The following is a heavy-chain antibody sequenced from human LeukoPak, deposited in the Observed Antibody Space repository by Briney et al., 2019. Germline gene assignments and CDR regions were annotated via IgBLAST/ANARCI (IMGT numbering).Heavy chain of an antibody. CDR1: GGSISSSSDY. J-gene: IGHJ2*01. CDR2: RYYSGST. Sequence: SETLSLTCSVSGGSISSSSDYWDWMRQPPGEGLEWIGSRYYSGSTYYNPSRKRRVAIPVDTSKNAVSQKLNSVTFAYMGVYQCARRVKDHGEVGPAARSVYLDLWGPGTLVTVSS. D-gene: IGHD2-2*01. V-gene: IGHV4-39*01. CDR3: ARRVKDHGEVGPAARSVYLDL.